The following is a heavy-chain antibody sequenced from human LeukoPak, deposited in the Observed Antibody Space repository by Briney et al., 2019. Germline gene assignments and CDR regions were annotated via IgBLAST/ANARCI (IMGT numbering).Heavy chain of an antibody. V-gene: IGHV3-7*04. D-gene: IGHD6-13*01. CDR3: ARESLIAAAGELDY. Sequence: PGGSLRLSCAASGFTFSSYWMSWVRQAPGKGLEWVANIKQDGSEKYYVDSVKGRFTISRDNAKNSLYLQMNSLRAEDTAVYYCARESLIAAAGELDYWGQRTLVTVSS. J-gene: IGHJ4*02. CDR2: IKQDGSEK. CDR1: GFTFSSYW.